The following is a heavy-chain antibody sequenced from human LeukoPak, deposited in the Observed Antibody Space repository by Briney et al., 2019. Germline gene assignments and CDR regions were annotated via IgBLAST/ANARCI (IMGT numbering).Heavy chain of an antibody. CDR1: DGSISSNK. CDR3: ARMYSSSPYYFDF. V-gene: IGHV4-59*01. J-gene: IGHJ4*02. CDR2: IYYSGST. Sequence: SETLSLTCTVSDGSISSNKWSWIRHPPAQGLEHIWYIYYSGSTNDNPSLQSRVTISVDTSKNQFSLKLSSVTTADTAVYYCARMYSSSPYYFDFWGQGTLVTVSS. D-gene: IGHD6-6*01.